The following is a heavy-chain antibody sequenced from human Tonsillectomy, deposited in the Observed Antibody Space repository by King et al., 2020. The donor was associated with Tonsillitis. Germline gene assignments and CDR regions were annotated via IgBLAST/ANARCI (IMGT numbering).Heavy chain of an antibody. V-gene: IGHV3-49*03. J-gene: IGHJ6*02. CDR2: IRSKAYGGTT. D-gene: IGHD6-13*01. Sequence: VQLVESGGGLVQPGRSLRLSCTASGFTFGDYGLSWYRQAPGKGLEWVGFIRSKAYGGTTEYAAAVKGRFTISRDDSKSIAYLQMNSLKTEDTAVYYCTRDESAIPAEERDVWGQGTTVTVSS. CDR3: TRDESAIPAEERDV. CDR1: GFTFGDYG.